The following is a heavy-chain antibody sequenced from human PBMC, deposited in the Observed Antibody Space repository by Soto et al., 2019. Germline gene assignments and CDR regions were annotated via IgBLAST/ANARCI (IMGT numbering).Heavy chain of an antibody. CDR1: GYSFISYW. Sequence: GESLKISCKASGYSFISYWIGWVRQTPGKGLEWMGIIYPGDSDTRYSPSFQGQVTISADKFSNTAFLHWGGLKASDTAIYYCARLSQHCTRPSCYFESWGQGTLVTVSS. V-gene: IGHV5-51*01. CDR3: ARLSQHCTRPSCYFES. D-gene: IGHD2-8*01. CDR2: IYPGDSDT. J-gene: IGHJ4*02.